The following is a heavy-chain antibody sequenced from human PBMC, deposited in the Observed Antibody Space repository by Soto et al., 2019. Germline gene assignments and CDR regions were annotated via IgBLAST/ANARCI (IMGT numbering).Heavy chain of an antibody. D-gene: IGHD1-1*01. CDR2: ISYDGSNK. V-gene: IGHV3-30-3*01. CDR3: STQELRGSTGTT. J-gene: IGHJ4*01. Sequence: VGSLRLSCAASGFTFSSYAMHWVRQAPGKGREWVAVISYDGSNKYYADSVKGRFTISSENPKNTLYLQMNSLRAEDKAVYYGSTQELRGSTGTTWGHGTMATVP. CDR1: GFTFSSYA.